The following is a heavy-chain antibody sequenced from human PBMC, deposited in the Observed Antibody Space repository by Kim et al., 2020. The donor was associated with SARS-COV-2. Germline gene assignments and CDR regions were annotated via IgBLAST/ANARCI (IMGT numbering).Heavy chain of an antibody. CDR2: INAGNGNT. Sequence: ASVKVSCKASGYTFTSYAMHWVRQAPGQRLEWMGWINAGNGNTKYSQKFQGRVTITRDTSASTAYMELSSLRSEDTAVYYCARDGSYNEPDSSSWYLYYYYYMDVWGKGTTVTVSS. J-gene: IGHJ6*03. D-gene: IGHD6-13*01. V-gene: IGHV1-3*01. CDR1: GYTFTSYA. CDR3: ARDGSYNEPDSSSWYLYYYYYMDV.